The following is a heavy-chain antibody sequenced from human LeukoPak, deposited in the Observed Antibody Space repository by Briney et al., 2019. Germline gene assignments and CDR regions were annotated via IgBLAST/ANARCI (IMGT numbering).Heavy chain of an antibody. D-gene: IGHD3-22*01. Sequence: GGSLRLSCAASGFTFSSYGMHWVRQAPGKGLEWVTFIRYDGSNKYYADSVKGRFTISRDNSKNTLYLQMNSLRAEDTAVYYCTKDSRRRKTYYYDSSALYFFDYWGQGTLVTVSS. CDR1: GFTFSSYG. CDR2: IRYDGSNK. J-gene: IGHJ4*02. CDR3: TKDSRRRKTYYYDSSALYFFDY. V-gene: IGHV3-30*02.